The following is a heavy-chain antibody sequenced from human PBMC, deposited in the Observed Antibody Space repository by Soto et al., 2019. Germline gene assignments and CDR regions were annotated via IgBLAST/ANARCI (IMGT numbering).Heavy chain of an antibody. V-gene: IGHV2-5*02. CDR1: GFSFTTTRMG. CDR3: AHKDSTGTTTYFDS. Sequence: HITLKEAGPTLVKPTETLTLTCTFSGFSFTTTRMGVGWTRQPPGKALEWLAILYWDGESRYNPLLRRRLTLTEDTSKNQVVLTLTNMNPKDTATYYFAHKDSTGTTTYFDSWGQGIPLTVAS. J-gene: IGHJ4*02. CDR2: LYWDGES. D-gene: IGHD1-1*01.